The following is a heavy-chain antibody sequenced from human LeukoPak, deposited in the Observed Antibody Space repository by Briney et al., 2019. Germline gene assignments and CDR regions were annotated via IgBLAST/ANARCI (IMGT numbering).Heavy chain of an antibody. D-gene: IGHD3-9*01. J-gene: IGHJ6*03. V-gene: IGHV3-9*01. Sequence: GGSLRLSCAASGFTFDDYAMHWVRQAPGKGLEWVSGISWNSGSIGYADSVKGRFTISRDNAKNTLYLQMNSLRAEDTAVYYCARDPGFSAYYYNYYMDVWGKGTTVTVSS. CDR2: ISWNSGSI. CDR3: ARDPGFSAYYYNYYMDV. CDR1: GFTFDDYA.